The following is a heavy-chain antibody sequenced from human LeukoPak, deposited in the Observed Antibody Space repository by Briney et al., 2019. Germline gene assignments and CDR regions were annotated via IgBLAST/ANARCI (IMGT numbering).Heavy chain of an antibody. CDR2: ISSNGDNT. D-gene: IGHD3-10*01. CDR3: GGGTGY. V-gene: IGHV3-64D*06. Sequence: GGSLRLSCSVSGLTFSTYVMHWVRQAPGKGLEYVSAISSNGDNTYYADSVKGRFTIPRDNSKSTLYLQMSSLRADETGVYYCGGGTGYWGQGTLVTVSS. J-gene: IGHJ4*02. CDR1: GLTFSTYV.